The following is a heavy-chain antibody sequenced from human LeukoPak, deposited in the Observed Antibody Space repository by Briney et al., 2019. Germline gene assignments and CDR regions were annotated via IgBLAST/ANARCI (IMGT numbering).Heavy chain of an antibody. D-gene: IGHD3-22*01. CDR1: GFTFSTYA. CDR2: ISGSGGGT. Sequence: GGSLRLSCAASGFTFSTYAMSWVRKAPGKGLEWVSAISGSGGGTYYADSVKGRFTIYRDNSKNTLYLQMNSLRDDDTAIYYCAKTGDYFDSSDYYRPYAFDIWGQGTMVTISS. J-gene: IGHJ3*02. V-gene: IGHV3-23*01. CDR3: AKTGDYFDSSDYYRPYAFDI.